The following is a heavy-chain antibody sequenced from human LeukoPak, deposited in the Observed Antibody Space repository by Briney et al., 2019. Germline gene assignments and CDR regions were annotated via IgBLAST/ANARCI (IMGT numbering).Heavy chain of an antibody. CDR2: IRSKAYGGTT. Sequence: PGGSLGLSCTASGFPFGDFPMSWVRQAPGKGLEWVGFIRSKAYGGTTEYAASVKGRFTISRDDSKSIAYLQMNSLKTEDTGVYYCTRYALGSSLSWFDPWGQGTLVTVSS. D-gene: IGHD6-6*01. V-gene: IGHV3-49*04. J-gene: IGHJ5*02. CDR3: TRYALGSSLSWFDP. CDR1: GFPFGDFP.